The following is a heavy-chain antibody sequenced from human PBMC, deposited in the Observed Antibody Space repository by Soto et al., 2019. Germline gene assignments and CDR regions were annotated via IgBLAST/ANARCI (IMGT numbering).Heavy chain of an antibody. Sequence: EMQLLESGGGLVQPGGSLRLSCAASGFTFSSYAMSWVRQAPGKGLEWVSAISGSGGSTYYADSVKGRFTISRDNSKNTLYLQMNSLRAEDTAVYYCAKDWGGLLWFGELPLGYWGQGTLVTVSS. CDR2: ISGSGGST. V-gene: IGHV3-23*01. J-gene: IGHJ4*02. CDR1: GFTFSSYA. CDR3: AKDWGGLLWFGELPLGY. D-gene: IGHD3-10*01.